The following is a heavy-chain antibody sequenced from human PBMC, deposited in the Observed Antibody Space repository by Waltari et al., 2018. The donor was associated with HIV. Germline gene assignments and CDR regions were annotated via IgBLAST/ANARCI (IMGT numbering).Heavy chain of an antibody. CDR3: ARAGGNCTGGSCSLLTDY. J-gene: IGHJ4*01. CDR2: INSDGSST. V-gene: IGHV3-74*01. Sequence: EVQVAESGGGVVQPGGSLRLPCAASGFTFSDYCMHWFRQVPGKGLVWVARINSDGSSTSYADSAKGRLTISRDNAKNTLYLQMNSLRAEDTAVYYCARAGGNCTGGSCSLLTDYWGQGTLVTVSS. D-gene: IGHD2-15*01. CDR1: GFTFSDYC.